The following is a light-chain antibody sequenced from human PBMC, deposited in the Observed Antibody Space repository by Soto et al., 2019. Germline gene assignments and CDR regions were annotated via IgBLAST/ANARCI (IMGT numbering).Light chain of an antibody. V-gene: IGKV3-15*01. CDR2: DAS. Sequence: EIVLTQSPGTLSLSPGERAILSCRASQSIYDRLAWYQQKPGQTPRLLIYDASTRATGISGSFSGSGSGTEFTLTISSLQSEDFAVYYCQQYNRWPLTFGGGTKVDIK. J-gene: IGKJ4*01. CDR3: QQYNRWPLT. CDR1: QSIYDR.